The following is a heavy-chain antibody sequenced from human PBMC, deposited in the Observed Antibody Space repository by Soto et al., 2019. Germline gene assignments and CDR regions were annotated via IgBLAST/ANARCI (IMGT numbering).Heavy chain of an antibody. Sequence: EVQLVESGGGFVQPGGSLRLSCAVSGLTFSDHYMGWVRQAPGKGLDWVGRIRDRVHSYSTEYAASVKGRFTISRDDSRNSLYLQMNSLKMEDTAVFYCVSLWSVTGSRDYWGRGTLVTVSS. CDR1: GLTFSDHY. D-gene: IGHD1-20*01. CDR2: IRDRVHSYST. CDR3: VSLWSVTGSRDY. V-gene: IGHV3-72*01. J-gene: IGHJ4*02.